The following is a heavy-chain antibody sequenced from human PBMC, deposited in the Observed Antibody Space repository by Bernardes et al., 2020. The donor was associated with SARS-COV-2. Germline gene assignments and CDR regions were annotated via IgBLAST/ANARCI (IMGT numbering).Heavy chain of an antibody. Sequence: GGSLRLSCAASGSGFIFSDYYLSWLLQAPGKGLEWVSLISASGVSIKYADSVKGRFTVSRDNAKSSLHLQMNSLRGEDTAVYYCARSPITLLWSGQHYGMDVWGQGATVTVSS. CDR1: GSGFIFSDYY. CDR3: ARSPITLLWSGQHYGMDV. D-gene: IGHD2-21*01. CDR2: ISASGVSI. V-gene: IGHV3-11*01. J-gene: IGHJ6*02.